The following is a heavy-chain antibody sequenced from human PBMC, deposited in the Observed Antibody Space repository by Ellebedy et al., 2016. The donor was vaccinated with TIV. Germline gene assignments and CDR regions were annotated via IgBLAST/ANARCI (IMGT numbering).Heavy chain of an antibody. D-gene: IGHD3-22*01. J-gene: IGHJ4*02. CDR2: IIPIFGTA. V-gene: IGHV1-69*13. CDR3: ATYDSSGRDFDY. Sequence: SVKVSXXASGGTFSSYAISWVRQAPGQGLEWMGGIIPIFGTANYAQKFQGRVTITADESTSTAYMELSSLRSEDTAVYYCATYDSSGRDFDYWGQGTLVTVSS. CDR1: GGTFSSYA.